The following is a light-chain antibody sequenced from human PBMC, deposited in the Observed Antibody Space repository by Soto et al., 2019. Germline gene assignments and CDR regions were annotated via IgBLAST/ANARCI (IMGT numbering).Light chain of an antibody. CDR3: QQRSDWFT. J-gene: IGKJ5*01. CDR2: DAS. V-gene: IGKV3-11*01. CDR1: QSVSIY. Sequence: EIVLAQSPATLSLSPGERATLSCRASQSVSIYLAWYQQKPGQAPRLLIYDASNRATGIPVRFSGSGSGTDFTLTISSLEPEDFGLYYCQQRSDWFTFGQGTRLEIK.